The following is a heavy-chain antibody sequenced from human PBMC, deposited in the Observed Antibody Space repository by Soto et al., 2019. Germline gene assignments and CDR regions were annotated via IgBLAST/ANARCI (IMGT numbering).Heavy chain of an antibody. CDR1: GGTFSSYT. D-gene: IGHD3-10*01. Sequence: QVQLVQSGAEVKKPGSSVKVSCKASGGTFSSYTISWVRQAPGQGLEWMGRIIPILGIANYAQKFQGRVTITADKSTSKAYMELSSLRSEDTAVYYCAREGADYGIDYWGQGTLVTVSS. CDR2: IIPILGIA. V-gene: IGHV1-69*08. J-gene: IGHJ4*02. CDR3: AREGADYGIDY.